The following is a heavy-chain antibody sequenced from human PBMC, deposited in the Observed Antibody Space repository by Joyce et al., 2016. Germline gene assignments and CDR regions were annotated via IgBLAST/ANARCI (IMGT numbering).Heavy chain of an antibody. CDR2: ISSTVRT. Sequence: QVHLQESGPGLVKPSETLSLTCTVSGEAVTSLFWNWIRQPPRKGLEWVAHISSTVRTKYKPSLKSRATITLDAPKNQYSFKLTSVTAADTAIYYCARGGSYYFDYWGQGALVAVSS. V-gene: IGHV4-59*02. CDR3: ARGGSYYFDY. J-gene: IGHJ4*02. CDR1: GEAVTSLF. D-gene: IGHD1-26*01.